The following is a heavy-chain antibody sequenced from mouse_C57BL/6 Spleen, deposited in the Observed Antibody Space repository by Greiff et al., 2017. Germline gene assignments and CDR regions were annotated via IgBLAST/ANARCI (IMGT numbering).Heavy chain of an antibody. J-gene: IGHJ4*01. CDR2: IYPGSGST. D-gene: IGHD1-1*01. Sequence: VQLQQPGAELVKPGASVKMSCKASGYTFTSYWITWVKQRPGQGLEWIGDIYPGSGSTNYNEKFKSKATLTVDTSSSTAYMQLSSLTSEDSAVYYCARSPYYGSSSYAMDYWGQGTSGTVSS. CDR3: ARSPYYGSSSYAMDY. V-gene: IGHV1-55*01. CDR1: GYTFTSYW.